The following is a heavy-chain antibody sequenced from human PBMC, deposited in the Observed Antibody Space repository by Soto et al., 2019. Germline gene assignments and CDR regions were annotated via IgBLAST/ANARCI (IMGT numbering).Heavy chain of an antibody. CDR3: AREAYSDYPIYDFDY. CDR1: GFTFSDYY. J-gene: IGHJ4*02. Sequence: QVQLVESGGGLVKPGGSLRLSCAASGFTFSDYYMSWIRQAPGKGLEWVSYISSSSSYTNYADSVKGRFTISRDNAKNSLYLQMNSLRAEDTAVYYCAREAYSDYPIYDFDYWGQGTLVTVSS. V-gene: IGHV3-11*06. CDR2: ISSSSSYT. D-gene: IGHD4-17*01.